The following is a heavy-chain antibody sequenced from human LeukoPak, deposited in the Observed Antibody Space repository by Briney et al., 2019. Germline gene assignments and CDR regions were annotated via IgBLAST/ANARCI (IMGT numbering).Heavy chain of an antibody. V-gene: IGHV1-2*02. CDR1: GYTFTGYY. CDR2: INPNSGGT. Sequence: AASVKVSFKASGYTFTGYYMHWVRQAPGQGLEWMGWINPNSGGTNYAQKFQGRVTMTRDTSISAAYMELSRLRSDDTDVYYCAREGRDRSFDYWGQGTLVTVSS. J-gene: IGHJ4*02. CDR3: AREGRDRSFDY. D-gene: IGHD3-16*02.